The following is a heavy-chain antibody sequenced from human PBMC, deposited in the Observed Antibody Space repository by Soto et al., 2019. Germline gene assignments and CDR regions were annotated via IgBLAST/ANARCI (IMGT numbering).Heavy chain of an antibody. CDR2: IYSGGNT. CDR1: GFTVSSNY. Sequence: VQLVESGGGLVQPGGSLRLSCAASGFTVSSNYMSWVRQAPGKGLEWVSVIYSGGNTYYADSVKGRFTISRHNSKNTLYLQMNSLRAEDTAVYYCARVETAPGIWGAVDSWGQGTMVTVSS. D-gene: IGHD2-15*01. CDR3: ARVETAPGIWGAVDS. V-gene: IGHV3-53*04. J-gene: IGHJ3*02.